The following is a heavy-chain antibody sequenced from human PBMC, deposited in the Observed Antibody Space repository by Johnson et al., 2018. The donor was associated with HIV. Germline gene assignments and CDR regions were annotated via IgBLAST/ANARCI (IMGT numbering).Heavy chain of an antibody. Sequence: VQLVESGGGVVRPGGSLRLSCTASGFTFDDYGMSWVRQAPGKGLEWVSGIHWNGGSTGYADSVKGRFTISRDNSKNTLYLQMNSLRAEDTAVYYCNTDRVDVGGSYYNAFDIWGQGTMVTVSS. CDR1: GFTFDDYG. J-gene: IGHJ3*02. CDR3: NTDRVDVGGSYYNAFDI. V-gene: IGHV3-20*04. CDR2: IHWNGGST. D-gene: IGHD1-26*01.